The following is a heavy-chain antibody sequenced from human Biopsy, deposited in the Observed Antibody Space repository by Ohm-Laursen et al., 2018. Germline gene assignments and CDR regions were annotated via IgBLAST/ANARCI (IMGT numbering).Heavy chain of an antibody. CDR3: ARADMVTTIVDY. Sequence: SDTLSLTCAVSGYSISSGGNYWSWIRQFPGKGLEWIAYIYHTGSTYYNPSLKSRLSKAIDTSKNQFSASLRSVTAADTAVYYCARADMVTTIVDYWGQGTLVTVSS. V-gene: IGHV4-31*02. D-gene: IGHD5-12*01. CDR2: IYHTGST. J-gene: IGHJ4*02. CDR1: GYSISSGGNY.